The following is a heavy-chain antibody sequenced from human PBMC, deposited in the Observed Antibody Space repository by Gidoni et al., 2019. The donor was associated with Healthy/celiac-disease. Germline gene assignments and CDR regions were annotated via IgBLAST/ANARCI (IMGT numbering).Heavy chain of an antibody. CDR1: GYTFTGYY. CDR2: INPNSGGT. Sequence: QVQLVQSGAEVKKPGASVKVSCKASGYTFTGYYMHWVRQAPGQGLEWRGWINPNSGGTNYAQKFQGWVTMTRDTSISTAYMELSRLRSDDTAVYYCARELGSGSYFFDYWGQGTLVTVSS. D-gene: IGHD1-26*01. V-gene: IGHV1-2*04. J-gene: IGHJ4*02. CDR3: ARELGSGSYFFDY.